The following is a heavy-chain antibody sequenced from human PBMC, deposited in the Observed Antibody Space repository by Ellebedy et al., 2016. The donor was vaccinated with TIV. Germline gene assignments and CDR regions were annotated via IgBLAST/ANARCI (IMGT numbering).Heavy chain of an antibody. V-gene: IGHV5-51*01. CDR3: ARQDGYNAGGADY. Sequence: LPGQVTISADKSISTAYLQWSSLKASDTAMYYCARQDGYNAGGADYWGQGTLVTVSS. J-gene: IGHJ4*02. D-gene: IGHD5-24*01.